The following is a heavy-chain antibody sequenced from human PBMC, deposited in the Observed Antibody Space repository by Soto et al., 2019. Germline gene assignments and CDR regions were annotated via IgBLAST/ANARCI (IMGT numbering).Heavy chain of an antibody. Sequence: QPQLQESGPGLVKPSETLSLTCTVSGASISSTSNYWGWIRQPPGKGLEWIGSINYSGSTYYNPSLEVRLTITIDRSKNQFSLKLGAVTAADTAVYYCARHPTGLWFGEGPDHWGQGTLVTVSS. CDR1: GASISSTSNY. V-gene: IGHV4-39*01. J-gene: IGHJ4*02. CDR3: ARHPTGLWFGEGPDH. CDR2: INYSGST. D-gene: IGHD3-10*01.